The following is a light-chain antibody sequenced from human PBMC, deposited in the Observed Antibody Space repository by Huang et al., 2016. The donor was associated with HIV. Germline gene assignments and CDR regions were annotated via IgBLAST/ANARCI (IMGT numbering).Light chain of an antibody. CDR2: TAC. CDR1: QSVGNW. Sequence: DIQMTQSPSTLSASVGDRVTITCRASQSVGNWLAWYQQKPGQAPQLLIYTACTVQNGVPSRFSGSGSETEVTLTINSRQPDDFATYYGQQYNRFYTFGQGTRLDIK. CDR3: QQYNRFYT. V-gene: IGKV1-5*03. J-gene: IGKJ2*01.